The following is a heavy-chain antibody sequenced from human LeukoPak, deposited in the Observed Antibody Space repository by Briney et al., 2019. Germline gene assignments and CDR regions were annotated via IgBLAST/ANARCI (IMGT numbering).Heavy chain of an antibody. V-gene: IGHV4-39*01. Sequence: SETLSLTCTVSGGSMGSGIYYWDWIRQTPGKGLEWIGSGDSSGNTYYTPSLKSRVTISVDPSKNHLALNLSAVTAEDTALYYCARRPTRVEGAILAFDIWGQGTMVTVSS. CDR3: ARRPTRVEGAILAFDI. D-gene: IGHD1-26*01. J-gene: IGHJ3*02. CDR2: GDSSGNT. CDR1: GGSMGSGIYY.